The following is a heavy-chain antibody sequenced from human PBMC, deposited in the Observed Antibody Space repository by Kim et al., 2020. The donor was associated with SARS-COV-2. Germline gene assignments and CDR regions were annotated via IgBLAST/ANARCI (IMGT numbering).Heavy chain of an antibody. V-gene: IGHV3-21*01. CDR3: ARDHLESSGWYGGAFDI. J-gene: IGHJ3*02. D-gene: IGHD6-19*01. Sequence: GGSLRLSCAASGFTFSSYSMNWVRQAPGKGLEWVSSISSSSSYIYYADSVKGRFTISRDNAKNSLYLQMNSLRAEDTAVYYCARDHLESSGWYGGAFDIWGQGTMVTVSS. CDR1: GFTFSSYS. CDR2: ISSSSSYI.